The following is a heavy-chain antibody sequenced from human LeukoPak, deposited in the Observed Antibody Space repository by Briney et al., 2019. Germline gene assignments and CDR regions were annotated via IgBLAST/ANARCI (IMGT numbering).Heavy chain of an antibody. D-gene: IGHD6-6*01. V-gene: IGHV3-48*04. Sequence: GGSLRLSCAASGFTFSIYSMNWVRQAPGKGLEWVSYISGGSSTSYYADFVEGRITVSRDNAKNSLYLQMNSLRAEDSAVYFCAREWSSSSGKAFDSWGRGTLVIVSS. CDR1: GFTFSIYS. CDR3: AREWSSSSGKAFDS. CDR2: ISGGSSTS. J-gene: IGHJ4*02.